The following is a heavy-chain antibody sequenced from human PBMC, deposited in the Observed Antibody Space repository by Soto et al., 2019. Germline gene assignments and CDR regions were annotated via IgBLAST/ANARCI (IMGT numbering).Heavy chain of an antibody. CDR3: ARDPIVGATGRKNDAFAI. J-gene: IGHJ3*02. CDR1: YGTIVDLGCY. CDR2: IYYSGST. D-gene: IGHD1-26*01. Sequence: VSYGTIVDLGCYWSCNRKHPGKGLEWIGYIYYSGSTYYNPSLKSRVTISVDTSKNQFSLKLSSVTAADTAVYYCARDPIVGATGRKNDAFAIWRQGTMVTVSS. V-gene: IGHV4-31*02.